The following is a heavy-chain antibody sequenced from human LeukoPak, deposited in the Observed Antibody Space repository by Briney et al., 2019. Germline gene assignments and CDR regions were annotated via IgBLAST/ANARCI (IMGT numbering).Heavy chain of an antibody. Sequence: PSETLSLTCTVSGYSISSGYYWGWIRQPPGKGLEWIGSMYHSGTTYYNPSLTSRLTISLDTSKNQFSLRLSSVTAADTAVYYCASITVTTDYWGHGTLVTVSS. J-gene: IGHJ4*01. CDR1: GYSISSGYY. CDR3: ASITVTTDY. CDR2: MYHSGTT. D-gene: IGHD4-17*01. V-gene: IGHV4-38-2*02.